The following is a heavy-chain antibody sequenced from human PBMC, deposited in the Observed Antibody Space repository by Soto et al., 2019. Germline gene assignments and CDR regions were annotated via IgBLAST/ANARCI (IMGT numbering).Heavy chain of an antibody. Sequence: EVQLVESGGDLVQPGRSLRLSCAASGFAFDGSAMHWVRQAPGKGLEWVSSITWNSGRIVYGDSVKGRFTVSRDNAKNSLYLVMNSLRGEDTALYYCAKDGGQKEQDYIYVMDVWGKGTSVTVSS. CDR1: GFAFDGSA. CDR3: AKDGGQKEQDYIYVMDV. CDR2: ITWNSGRI. V-gene: IGHV3-9*01. D-gene: IGHD3-16*01. J-gene: IGHJ6*04.